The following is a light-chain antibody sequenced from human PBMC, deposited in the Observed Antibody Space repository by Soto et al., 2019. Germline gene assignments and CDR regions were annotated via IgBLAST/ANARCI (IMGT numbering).Light chain of an antibody. V-gene: IGLV2-8*01. J-gene: IGLJ2*01. CDR2: EVT. CDR3: SSYAGSNSVL. CDR1: SSDVGGYNY. Sequence: QSALTQPPSASGSPGQSVTISCTGMSSDVGGYNYVSWYQQHPGKAPKLMIYEVTKRPSGVPDRFSGSKSGNTASLTVSWLQAEDEAEYYCSSYAGSNSVLFGGGTKLTVL.